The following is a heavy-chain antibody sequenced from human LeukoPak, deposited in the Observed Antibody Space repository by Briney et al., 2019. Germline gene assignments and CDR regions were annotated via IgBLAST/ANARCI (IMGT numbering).Heavy chain of an antibody. CDR1: GFTFSSYA. J-gene: IGHJ4*02. V-gene: IGHV3-30-3*01. CDR2: ISYDGSNK. CDR3: ARGKAGRTEFDY. Sequence: PGRSLRLPCAASGFTFSSYAMHWVRQAPGKGLEWVAVISYDGSNKYYADSVKGRFTISRDNSKNTLYLQMNSLRAEDTAVYYCARGKAGRTEFDYWGQGTLVTVSS. D-gene: IGHD2-8*02.